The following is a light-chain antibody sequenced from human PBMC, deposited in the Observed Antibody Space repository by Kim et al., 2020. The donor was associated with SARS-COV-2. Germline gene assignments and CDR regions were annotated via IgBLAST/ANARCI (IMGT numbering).Light chain of an antibody. CDR1: SSDVGGYNY. Sequence: GQAITPACTGTSSDVGGYNYVSWYQQHPGKAPKLMIYDVSNRPSGVSNRFSGSKSGNTASLTISGLQAEDEADYYCSSYTSSSTLVFGGGTQLTVL. J-gene: IGLJ2*01. CDR2: DVS. CDR3: SSYTSSSTLV. V-gene: IGLV2-14*03.